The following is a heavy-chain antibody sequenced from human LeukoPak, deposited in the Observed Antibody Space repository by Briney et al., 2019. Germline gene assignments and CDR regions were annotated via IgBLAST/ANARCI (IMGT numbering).Heavy chain of an antibody. CDR1: AGSISSGGYY. CDR3: ARERVTWGANDY. D-gene: IGHD1-26*01. V-gene: IGHV4-31*03. Sequence: SQTLSLTCTVSAGSISSGGYYWSWIRQHPGKGLEWIGYIYNSGSTYYNPSLKSRVTISVDTSKNHFSLKLSSVTAADTAVYYCARERVTWGANDYWGQGTLVTVSS. CDR2: IYNSGST. J-gene: IGHJ4*02.